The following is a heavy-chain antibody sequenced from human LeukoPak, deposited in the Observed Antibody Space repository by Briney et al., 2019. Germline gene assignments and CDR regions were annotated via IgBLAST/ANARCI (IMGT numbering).Heavy chain of an antibody. V-gene: IGHV1-69-2*01. J-gene: IGHJ4*02. CDR1: GYTFTKYF. D-gene: IGHD3-3*01. Sequence: ASVKVSCKASGYTFTKYFIHWVQQAPGKGLEWMGRVDPEDGEIVYAAMFQGRVAITADTSTDTAYMEMISLTSEDTAVYYCATIVWSGYYRVDYWGQGTLVTVSS. CDR2: VDPEDGEI. CDR3: ATIVWSGYYRVDY.